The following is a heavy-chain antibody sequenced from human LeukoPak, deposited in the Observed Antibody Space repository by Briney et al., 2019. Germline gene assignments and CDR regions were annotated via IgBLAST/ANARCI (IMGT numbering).Heavy chain of an antibody. D-gene: IGHD1-14*01. CDR1: GYTFTSYD. Sequence: ASVKVSCKASGYTFTSYDINWVRQATGQGLEWMGWMNPNSGNTGYAQKFQGRVTMTRNTSISTAYMELSSLRSEDTAVYYCAKETNQRRPYYYMDVWGKGTTVTISS. CDR2: MNPNSGNT. V-gene: IGHV1-8*01. J-gene: IGHJ6*03. CDR3: AKETNQRRPYYYMDV.